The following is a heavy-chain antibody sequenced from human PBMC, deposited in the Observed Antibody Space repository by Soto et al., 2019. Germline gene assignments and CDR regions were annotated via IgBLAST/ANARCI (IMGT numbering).Heavy chain of an antibody. CDR1: GFTFSSYW. J-gene: IGHJ4*02. V-gene: IGHV3-74*01. CDR2: INSDGSSI. D-gene: IGHD6-19*01. Sequence: EVQLVESGGGLVQPGGSLRLSCAASGFTFSSYWMHWVRQAPGKGLVWVSRINSDGSSISYADSVKGRFTISRDNDKNTLYLQMNSLRVEDTAVYYCARETGYSSGWRQDYWVQGTLVAVSS. CDR3: ARETGYSSGWRQDY.